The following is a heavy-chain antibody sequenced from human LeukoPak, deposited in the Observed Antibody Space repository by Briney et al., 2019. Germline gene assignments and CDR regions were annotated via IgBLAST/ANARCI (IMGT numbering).Heavy chain of an antibody. V-gene: IGHV3-53*01. CDR3: AHLPGDYYDNSGYRNDY. Sequence: PGGSLRLSCAASGFTVSSNYMSWVRQAPGKGLEWVSIIYSGGSTYYADSVKGRFTISRDNSKNTLYLQMNSLRAEDTAVYYCAHLPGDYYDNSGYRNDYWGQGTLVTVSS. D-gene: IGHD3-22*01. CDR1: GFTVSSNY. CDR2: IYSGGST. J-gene: IGHJ4*02.